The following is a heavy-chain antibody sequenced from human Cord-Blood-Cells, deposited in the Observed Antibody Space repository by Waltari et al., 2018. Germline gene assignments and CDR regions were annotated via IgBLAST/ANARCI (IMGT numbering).Heavy chain of an antibody. CDR1: GDTFTGYY. Sequence: QVPLVQSGAEVKKPGASVTVSCKASGDTFTGYYMLWVRQAPGRGLEWMGWINPNSGGTNYAQKFQGWVTMTRDTSISTAHMELSRLRSDDTAVYYCARAREDWYFDLWGRGTLVTVSS. CDR3: ARAREDWYFDL. V-gene: IGHV1-2*04. CDR2: INPNSGGT. D-gene: IGHD1-26*01. J-gene: IGHJ2*01.